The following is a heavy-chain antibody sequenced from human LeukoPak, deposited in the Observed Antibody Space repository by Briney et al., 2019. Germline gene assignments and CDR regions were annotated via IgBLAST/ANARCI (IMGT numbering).Heavy chain of an antibody. V-gene: IGHV3-23*01. D-gene: IGHD3-10*01. CDR1: GFTLSTYA. CDR3: ALLGSKLLWRIDY. J-gene: IGHJ4*02. Sequence: PGGSLRLSCAASGFTLSTYAMSWVRQTPGKGLEWVAATSSSDAGTYHADSVRGRFNISRDNSENTLYLLMNSLRDEDTAIYYCALLGSKLLWRIDYWGQGTLVTVSS. CDR2: TSSSDAGT.